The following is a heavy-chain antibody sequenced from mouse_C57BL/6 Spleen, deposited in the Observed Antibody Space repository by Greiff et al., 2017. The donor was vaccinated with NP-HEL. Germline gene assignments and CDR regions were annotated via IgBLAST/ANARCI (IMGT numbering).Heavy chain of an antibody. CDR1: GYTFTSYW. CDR2: IDPSDSDT. J-gene: IGHJ4*01. V-gene: IGHV1-52*01. Sequence: QVQLQQPGAELVRPGSSVKLSCKASGYTFTSYWMHWVKQRPIQGLEWIGNIDPSDSDTHYNQKFKDKATLTVDKSSSTAYMQLSSLTSEDSAVYYCARGSYYGNYEGAMDYWGQGTSVTVSS. CDR3: ARGSYYGNYEGAMDY. D-gene: IGHD2-1*01.